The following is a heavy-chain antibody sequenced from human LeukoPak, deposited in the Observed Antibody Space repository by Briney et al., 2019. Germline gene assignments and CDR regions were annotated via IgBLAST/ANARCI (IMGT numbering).Heavy chain of an antibody. Sequence: PSETLSLTCTVSGGSISSSSYYWGWIRQPPGTGLEWIGSIYYSGSTYYNPSLKSRVTISVDTSKNQFSLKLSSVTPEDTAVYYCAREPGRITMVRGVKYYMDVWGKGTTVTISS. CDR2: IYYSGST. V-gene: IGHV4-39*01. J-gene: IGHJ6*03. CDR3: AREPGRITMVRGVKYYMDV. CDR1: GGSISSSSYY. D-gene: IGHD3-10*01.